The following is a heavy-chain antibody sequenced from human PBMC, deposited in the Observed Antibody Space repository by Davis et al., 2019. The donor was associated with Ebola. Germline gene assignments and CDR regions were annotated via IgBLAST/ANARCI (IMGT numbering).Heavy chain of an antibody. D-gene: IGHD3-9*01. CDR1: GFTFSSYS. CDR3: AKEATYFAALYYYGMDV. Sequence: GESLKISCAASGFTFSSYSMNWVRQAPGKGLEWVSSISSSSSYIYYADSVKGRFTISRDNAKNSLYLQMNSLRAEDTAVYYCAKEATYFAALYYYGMDVWGQGTTVTVSS. CDR2: ISSSSSYI. V-gene: IGHV3-21*01. J-gene: IGHJ6*02.